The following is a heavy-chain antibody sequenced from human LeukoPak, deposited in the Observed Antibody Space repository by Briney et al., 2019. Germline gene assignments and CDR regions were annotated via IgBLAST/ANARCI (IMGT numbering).Heavy chain of an antibody. D-gene: IGHD6-6*01. Sequence: GGSLRLSCAASGFTASNNYMSWVRQAPGKGLEWVSVIYSGGSTYYADSVKGRFTISRDTSKNTLSLQMNSLRAEDAAVYYCASLSLGHYWGQGTLVTVSS. CDR3: ASLSLGHY. CDR1: GFTASNNY. J-gene: IGHJ4*02. CDR2: IYSGGST. V-gene: IGHV3-53*01.